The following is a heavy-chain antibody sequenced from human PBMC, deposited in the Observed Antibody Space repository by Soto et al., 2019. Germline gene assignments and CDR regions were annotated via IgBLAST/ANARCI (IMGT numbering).Heavy chain of an antibody. J-gene: IGHJ6*02. Sequence: QVQLVESGGGVVQPGGSLRLSCTASGFTFTTFGIHWVRQAPGKGLEWVALISYDGHNKYYSDSVKGRFTISRDNYKNTLSLQMNSLRAEDTAVYYCAKDLPAYGDYNYYDYGMDVWGQGTTVSVSS. CDR3: AKDLPAYGDYNYYDYGMDV. CDR1: GFTFTTFG. D-gene: IGHD4-17*01. V-gene: IGHV3-30*18. CDR2: ISYDGHNK.